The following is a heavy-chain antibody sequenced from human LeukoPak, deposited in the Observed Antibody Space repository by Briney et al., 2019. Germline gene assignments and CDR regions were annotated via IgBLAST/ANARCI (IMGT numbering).Heavy chain of an antibody. CDR3: AREGDCGGDCYPEYFQH. J-gene: IGHJ1*01. Sequence: ASVKVSCKASGYTFTSYGISWVRQAPGQGLEWMGWISAYNGNTNYAQKLQGRVTMTTDTSTSTAYMELRSLRSDDTAGYYCAREGDCGGDCYPEYFQHWGQGTLVTVSS. CDR2: ISAYNGNT. CDR1: GYTFTSYG. V-gene: IGHV1-18*01. D-gene: IGHD2-21*02.